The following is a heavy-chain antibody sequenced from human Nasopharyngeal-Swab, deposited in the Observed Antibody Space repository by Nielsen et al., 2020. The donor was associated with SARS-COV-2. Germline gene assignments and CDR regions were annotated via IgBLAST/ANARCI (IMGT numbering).Heavy chain of an antibody. V-gene: IGHV3-7*01. CDR3: ARGGDYGDYWDWFDP. Sequence: GGSLRLSCEASGFIFSSYWMSWVRQAPGKGLEWVANIKQDGSEKYYVDSVKGRFTISRDNAKNSLYLQMNSLRAEDTAVYYCARGGDYGDYWDWFDPWGQGTLVTVSS. CDR2: IKQDGSEK. D-gene: IGHD4-17*01. CDR1: GFIFSSYW. J-gene: IGHJ5*02.